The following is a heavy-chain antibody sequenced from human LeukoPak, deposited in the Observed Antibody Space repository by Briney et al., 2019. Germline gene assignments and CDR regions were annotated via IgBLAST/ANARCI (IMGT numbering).Heavy chain of an antibody. J-gene: IGHJ3*02. Sequence: PTGGSLRLSCAASGFTFSSYAMSWVRQAPGKGLEWVSTISDSGGSTYYADSVKGRFTISRDNSKNTLYLQMNSLRAEDTAVYYCAKDFAFYYDSSGGLVGAFDIWGQGTMVTVSS. CDR1: GFTFSSYA. CDR3: AKDFAFYYDSSGGLVGAFDI. CDR2: ISDSGGST. V-gene: IGHV3-23*01. D-gene: IGHD3-22*01.